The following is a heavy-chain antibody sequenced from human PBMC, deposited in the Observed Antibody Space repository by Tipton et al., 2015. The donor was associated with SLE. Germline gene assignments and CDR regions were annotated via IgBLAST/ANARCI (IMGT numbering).Heavy chain of an antibody. D-gene: IGHD3-16*02. CDR1: GGSFSGYY. CDR3: ARVEADYVWGSYRPGYFDY. V-gene: IGHV4-59*01. CDR2: IYYSGST. J-gene: IGHJ4*02. Sequence: TLSLTCAVYGGSFSGYYWSWIRQPPGKGLEWIGYIYYSGSTHYNPSLKSRDTISVDTSKNQLSLKLSSVTAADTAVYYCARVEADYVWGSYRPGYFDYWGQGTLVTVSS.